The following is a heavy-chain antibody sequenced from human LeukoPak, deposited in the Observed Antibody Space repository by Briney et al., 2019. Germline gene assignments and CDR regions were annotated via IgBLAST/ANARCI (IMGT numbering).Heavy chain of an antibody. CDR2: RFPADSDT. J-gene: IGHJ4*02. D-gene: IGHD3-10*01. CDR1: GYIFTNYW. CDR3: AGQSRDGSKTRGYYFDS. V-gene: IGHV5-51*01. Sequence: GRPLKISGQVSGYIFTNYWIGWVGQMPGKCLEWMGIRFPADSDTTYSPSCEGQVTISADKSIDTVYLQWSSLKASDTATYYCAGQSRDGSKTRGYYFDSWGQGTLVTVSS.